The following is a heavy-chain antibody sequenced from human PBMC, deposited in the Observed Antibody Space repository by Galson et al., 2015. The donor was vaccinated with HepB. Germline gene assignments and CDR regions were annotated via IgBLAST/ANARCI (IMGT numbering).Heavy chain of an antibody. CDR1: GFSFRSYS. CDR3: ARVLGSRDYGVLPLEY. Sequence: SLRLSCAASGFSFRSYSMHWVRQAPGKGLEWVAVISYHGKDIYYGDSVKGRFSISRDNSKNTLYLQMSSLRYEDTAVYYCARVLGSRDYGVLPLEYWGQGTLVTVSS. J-gene: IGHJ4*02. D-gene: IGHD4-17*01. V-gene: IGHV3-30*04. CDR2: ISYHGKDI.